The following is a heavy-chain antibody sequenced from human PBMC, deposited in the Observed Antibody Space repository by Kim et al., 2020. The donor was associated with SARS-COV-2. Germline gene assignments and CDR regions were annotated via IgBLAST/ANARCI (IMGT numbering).Heavy chain of an antibody. V-gene: IGHV4-34*01. D-gene: IGHD6-6*01. J-gene: IGHJ4*02. CDR3: GRSPGWTIAARPFDY. CDR2: IHHSGTT. CDR1: GGSLSGYY. Sequence: SETLSLTCAVSGGSLSGYYWGWVRQPPGKGLEWIGEIHHSGTTNYNPSLKSRVTISVDTSKNQFSLRLTSVPAADTAVYSCGRSPGWTIAARPFDYWGQGTLVTVSS.